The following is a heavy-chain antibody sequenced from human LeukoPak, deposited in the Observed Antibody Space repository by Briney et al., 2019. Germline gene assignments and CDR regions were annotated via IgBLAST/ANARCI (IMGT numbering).Heavy chain of an antibody. Sequence: GGSLRLSCAASGFTFSDSWMPWVRQAPGKGLVWVSRFRSDGSDTRYAESVKGRFTISRDNAKNSLYLQMNSLRVEDTAVYYCARETSWGYYDRSGYSAPKDFWGQGTLVTVSS. CDR1: GFTFSDSW. D-gene: IGHD3-22*01. CDR3: ARETSWGYYDRSGYSAPKDF. V-gene: IGHV3-74*01. J-gene: IGHJ4*02. CDR2: FRSDGSDT.